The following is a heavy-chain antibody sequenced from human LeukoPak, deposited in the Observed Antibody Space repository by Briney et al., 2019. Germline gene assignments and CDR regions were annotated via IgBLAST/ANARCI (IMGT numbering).Heavy chain of an antibody. CDR3: ARGPFRQRYYDFWSGTYYYYYMDV. CDR1: GYTFTGYY. D-gene: IGHD3-3*01. Sequence: ASVKVSCKASGYTFTGYYMHWVRQAPGQGLEWMGWINPNSGGTNYAQKFQGWVTMTRDTSISTAYMELSRLRSDDTAVYYCARGPFRQRYYDFWSGTYYYYYMDVWGKGTTVTVSS. CDR2: INPNSGGT. V-gene: IGHV1-2*04. J-gene: IGHJ6*03.